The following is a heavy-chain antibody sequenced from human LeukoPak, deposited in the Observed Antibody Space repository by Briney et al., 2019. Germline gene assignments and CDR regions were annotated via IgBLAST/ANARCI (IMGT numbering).Heavy chain of an antibody. V-gene: IGHV3-9*01. CDR1: GFTFDDYA. D-gene: IGHD3-22*01. CDR3: AKDKIYYDSSGYYSDAFDI. CDR2: ISWNSGSI. J-gene: IGHJ3*02. Sequence: QSGGSLRLSRAASGFTFDDYAMHWVRQAPGKGLEWVSGISWNSGSIGYADSVKGRFTISRDNAKNSLYLQMNSLRAEDTALYYCAKDKIYYDSSGYYSDAFDIWGQGTMVTVSS.